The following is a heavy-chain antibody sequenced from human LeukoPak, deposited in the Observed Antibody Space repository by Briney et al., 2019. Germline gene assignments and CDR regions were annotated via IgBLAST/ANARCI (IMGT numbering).Heavy chain of an antibody. Sequence: ASVKVSCKASGHTFTNYYIHWVRQSPGQGLEWMGVFNPRGGSTSNAQKFQGRVTMTEDTSTDTAYMELSSLRSEDTAVYYCATGPPGIAVHFDYWGQGTLVTVSS. V-gene: IGHV1-46*01. J-gene: IGHJ4*02. CDR3: ATGPPGIAVHFDY. CDR2: FNPRGGST. D-gene: IGHD6-19*01. CDR1: GHTFTNYY.